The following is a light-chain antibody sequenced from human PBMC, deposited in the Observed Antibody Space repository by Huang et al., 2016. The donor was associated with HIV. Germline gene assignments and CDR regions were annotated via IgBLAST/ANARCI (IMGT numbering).Light chain of an antibody. J-gene: IGKJ1*01. CDR3: HQYYSSPQT. Sequence: DIVVTQSPGSLALSLGERAAINCTSSQSVFHSSNNKNYLSWYQLKPGQSPQLLIYWASTREFGVPDRFRGTGSGTDFTLTNTSLQAEDVAVYYCHQYYSSPQTFGQGTKVEV. V-gene: IGKV4-1*01. CDR1: QSVFHSSNNKNY. CDR2: WAS.